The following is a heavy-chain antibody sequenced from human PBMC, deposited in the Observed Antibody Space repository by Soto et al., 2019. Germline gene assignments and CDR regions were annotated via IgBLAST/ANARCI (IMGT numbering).Heavy chain of an antibody. CDR2: MDPNTGHT. Sequence: ASVKVSCKASGYTFTSYDINWVRQAPGQGLEWMGWMDPNTGHTGYAQKFQGRVSMTRDTSIRTAYMELSSLASEDTAVYYCARMFYYGSRNPNWFDPWGLGSLVTSPQ. J-gene: IGHJ5*02. CDR1: GYTFTSYD. V-gene: IGHV1-8*01. CDR3: ARMFYYGSRNPNWFDP. D-gene: IGHD3-10*01.